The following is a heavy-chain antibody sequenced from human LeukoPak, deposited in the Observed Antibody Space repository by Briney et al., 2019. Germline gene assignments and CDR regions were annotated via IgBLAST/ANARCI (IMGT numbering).Heavy chain of an antibody. Sequence: PSETLSLTCAVYGGSFSGYYWSWIRQPPGKGLEWIGEINHSGSTNYNPSLKSRVTISVDTSKNQFSLKLSSATAADTAVYYCARGSRAHYGSGSYYKGGYFQHWGQGTLVTVSS. CDR3: ARGSRAHYGSGSYYKGGYFQH. J-gene: IGHJ1*01. CDR2: INHSGST. CDR1: GGSFSGYY. D-gene: IGHD3-10*01. V-gene: IGHV4-34*01.